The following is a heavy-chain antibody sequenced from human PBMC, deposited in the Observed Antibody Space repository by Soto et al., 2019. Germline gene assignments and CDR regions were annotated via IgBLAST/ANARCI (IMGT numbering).Heavy chain of an antibody. Sequence: GGSLRLSCAASGFTFSSYWMYWVRQAPGGGLVWVSRINSDGSSTSYGDSVKGRFTMSRDNAKSTLYLQMNSPRVEDTAVYYCARAPGYGMDVWGHGTTVTVSS. V-gene: IGHV3-74*01. CDR2: INSDGSST. CDR1: GFTFSSYW. CDR3: ARAPGYGMDV. J-gene: IGHJ6*02.